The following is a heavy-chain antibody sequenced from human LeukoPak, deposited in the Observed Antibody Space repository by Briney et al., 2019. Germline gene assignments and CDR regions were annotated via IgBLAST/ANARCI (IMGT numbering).Heavy chain of an antibody. CDR2: IYYSGST. CDR1: GGSISSSSYY. Sequence: SETLSLTCTVSGGSISSSSYYWGWIRQPPGKGLEWIGSIYYSGSTYYSPSLKSRVTISVDTSKNQFSLKLSSVTAADTAVYYCAREHCSGGSCYSGYYFDYWGQGTLVTVSS. CDR3: AREHCSGGSCYSGYYFDY. V-gene: IGHV4-39*07. J-gene: IGHJ4*02. D-gene: IGHD2-15*01.